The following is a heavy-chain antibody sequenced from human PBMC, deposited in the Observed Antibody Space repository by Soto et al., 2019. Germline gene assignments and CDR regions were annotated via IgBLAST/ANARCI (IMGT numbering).Heavy chain of an antibody. CDR1: GGSFSGYY. Sequence: SETLSLTCAVYGGSFSGYYWSWIRQPPGKGLEWIGEINHSGSTNYNPSLKSRVTISVDTSKNQFSLKLSSVTAADTAVYYCARAMMATISTYYFDYWGQGTLVTVSS. V-gene: IGHV4-34*01. CDR3: ARAMMATISTYYFDY. CDR2: INHSGST. D-gene: IGHD5-12*01. J-gene: IGHJ4*02.